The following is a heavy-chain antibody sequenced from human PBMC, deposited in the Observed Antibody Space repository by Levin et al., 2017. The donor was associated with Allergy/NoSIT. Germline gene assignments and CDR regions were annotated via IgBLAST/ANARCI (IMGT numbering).Heavy chain of an antibody. CDR2: IWNDGSIK. J-gene: IGHJ3*01. CDR3: ARAVGPFDF. Sequence: GGSLRLSCEASGFTFSTYGMHWVRQAPGKGLDWLAVIWNDGSIKYYADSVKGRFSISRDNSKNTLYLEINNLRVEDTAVYYCARAVGPFDFWGQGTMLTVSS. CDR1: GFTFSTYG. V-gene: IGHV3-33*01.